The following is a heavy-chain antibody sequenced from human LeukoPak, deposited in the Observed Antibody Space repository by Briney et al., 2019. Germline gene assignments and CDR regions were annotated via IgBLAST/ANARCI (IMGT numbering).Heavy chain of an antibody. CDR3: AREASGIRDFDY. V-gene: IGHV7-4-1*02. Sequence: ASVKVSCKASGYPFSAHFLNWVRQAPGQGLEWMGNIDTTTGNPRYAQDFTGRFVSSLDTSVSTAYLQISSLKAEDTAVYYCAREASGIRDFDYWGQGTLVTVSS. J-gene: IGHJ4*02. CDR2: IDTTTGNP. CDR1: GYPFSAHF. D-gene: IGHD6-13*01.